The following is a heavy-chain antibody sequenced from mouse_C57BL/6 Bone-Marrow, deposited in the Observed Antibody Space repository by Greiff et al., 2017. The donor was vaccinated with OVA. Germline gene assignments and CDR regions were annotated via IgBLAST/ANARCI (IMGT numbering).Heavy chain of an antibody. J-gene: IGHJ3*01. CDR2: IDPSDSYT. CDR3: ARAPDGYYWFAY. V-gene: IGHV1-50*01. D-gene: IGHD2-3*01. CDR1: GYTFTSYW. Sequence: VQLQQPGAELVKPGASVKLSCKASGYTFTSYWMQWVKQRPGQGLEWIGEIDPSDSYTNYNQKFKGKATLTVDTSSSTAYMQLSSLTSEDSAVYYCARAPDGYYWFAYWGQGTLSLSL.